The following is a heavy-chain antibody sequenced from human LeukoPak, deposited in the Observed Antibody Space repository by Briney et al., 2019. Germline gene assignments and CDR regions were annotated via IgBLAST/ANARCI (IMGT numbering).Heavy chain of an antibody. CDR1: GYTFTSYA. D-gene: IGHD3-16*01. Sequence: ASVKVSCKASGYTFTSYAMHWVRQAPGQRLEWMEWINAGNGNTKYSQKFQGRVTMTTDTSTSTAYMELRSLRSDDTAVYYCARDRPGGGPWYFDLWGRGTLVTVSS. CDR2: INAGNGNT. J-gene: IGHJ2*01. V-gene: IGHV1-3*01. CDR3: ARDRPGGGPWYFDL.